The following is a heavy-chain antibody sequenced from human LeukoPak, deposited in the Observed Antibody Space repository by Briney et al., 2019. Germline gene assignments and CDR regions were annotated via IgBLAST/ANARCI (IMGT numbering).Heavy chain of an antibody. Sequence: SVKVSCKYSGYTFTSYGISGVRQPPGQGLEWMGWISEYNSNTSYAQKLHGRVTMTPHTSTRTAYMELRSLRSDDTAVYYCAREKSYYGSGSSVPRAFDIWGQGTMVTVSS. CDR3: AREKSYYGSGSSVPRAFDI. CDR1: GYTFTSYG. J-gene: IGHJ3*02. V-gene: IGHV1-18*04. CDR2: ISEYNSNT. D-gene: IGHD3-10*01.